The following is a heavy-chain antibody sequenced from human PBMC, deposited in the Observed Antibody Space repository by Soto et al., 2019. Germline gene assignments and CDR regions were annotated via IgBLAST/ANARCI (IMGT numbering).Heavy chain of an antibody. J-gene: IGHJ5*02. Sequence: QVQLQESGPGLVKPSETLSLTCTVSGGYISSYYSSWIRQPPGKGLEWIGYIYYSGSTNYNPSLKSRVTISVDTSKNQFSLKLSSVTAADTAVYYCARPHGGSSGWDNWFDPWGQGTLVTVSS. D-gene: IGHD6-25*01. V-gene: IGHV4-59*01. CDR3: ARPHGGSSGWDNWFDP. CDR1: GGYISSYY. CDR2: IYYSGST.